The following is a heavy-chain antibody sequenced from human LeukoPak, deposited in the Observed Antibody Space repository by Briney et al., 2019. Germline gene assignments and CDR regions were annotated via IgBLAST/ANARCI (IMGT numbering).Heavy chain of an antibody. V-gene: IGHV1-18*01. CDR2: ISTYKNNT. D-gene: IGHD3-16*02. CDR3: ARDPGSYRSDY. CDR1: GYTFTSYG. J-gene: IGHJ4*02. Sequence: GASVKVSCKASGYTFTSYGISWVRQAPGQGLEWMGWISTYKNNTNYAQKLQGRVPMTTDTSTSTAYMELRSLRSDDTAVYYCARDPGSYRSDYWGQGTLVTVSS.